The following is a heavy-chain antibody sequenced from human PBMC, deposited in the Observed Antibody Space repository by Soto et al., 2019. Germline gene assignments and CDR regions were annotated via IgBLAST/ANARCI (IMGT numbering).Heavy chain of an antibody. Sequence: GGSLRLSCAASGFTFNSYAMSWVRQAPGKGLEWVSAISGTGDSTYYADSVKGRFTISRDNSKNTLYLQMNSLRAEDTAVYYCARMYYYDSSGYQRFDAFDIWGQGTMVTVSS. CDR3: ARMYYYDSSGYQRFDAFDI. CDR1: GFTFNSYA. D-gene: IGHD3-22*01. V-gene: IGHV3-23*01. CDR2: ISGTGDST. J-gene: IGHJ3*02.